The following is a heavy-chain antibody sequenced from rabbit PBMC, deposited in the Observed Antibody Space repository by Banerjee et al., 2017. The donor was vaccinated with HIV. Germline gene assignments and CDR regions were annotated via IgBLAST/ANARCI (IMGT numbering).Heavy chain of an antibody. V-gene: IGHV1S43*01. Sequence: QQQLEESGGGLVKPGGTLTLTCKASGIDFSSYYYMCWVRQAPGKGLELIGCINTGSGNIWYASWVNGRFTISRSTSLSTVDLKMTGLTAADTATYFCARGYADGYDGGAYPVDGFKLWGPGTLVTVS. CDR2: INTGSGNI. CDR1: GIDFSSYYY. CDR3: ARGYADGYDGGAYPVDGFKL. D-gene: IGHD6-1*01. J-gene: IGHJ4*01.